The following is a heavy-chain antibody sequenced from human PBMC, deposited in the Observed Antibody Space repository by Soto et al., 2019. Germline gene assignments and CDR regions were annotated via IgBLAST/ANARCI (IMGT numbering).Heavy chain of an antibody. J-gene: IGHJ3*02. Sequence: PGESLKISCKGSGYSFTSYWIVWVRQMAGKGLEWMGIIYPGDSDTRYSPSFQGQVTISADKSISTAYLQWSSLKASDTAMYYCARHQDVLRCASSGCPDAFDIWGQGTLVTVSS. CDR1: GYSFTSYW. V-gene: IGHV5-51*01. CDR3: ARHQDVLRCASSGCPDAFDI. D-gene: IGHD6-19*01. CDR2: IYPGDSDT.